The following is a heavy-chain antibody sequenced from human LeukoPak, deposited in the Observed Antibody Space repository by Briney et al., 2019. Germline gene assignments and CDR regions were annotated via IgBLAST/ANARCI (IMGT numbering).Heavy chain of an antibody. CDR2: IYYSGST. V-gene: IGHV4-39*07. D-gene: IGHD6-13*01. Sequence: PSETLSLTCTVSGGSISSSSYYWGWIRQPPGKGLEWIGSIYYSGSTYYNPSLKSRVTISVDTSKNQFSLKLSSVTAADTAVYYCARVIAAAGTFHYYYYMDVWGKGTTVTISS. J-gene: IGHJ6*03. CDR3: ARVIAAAGTFHYYYYMDV. CDR1: GGSISSSSYY.